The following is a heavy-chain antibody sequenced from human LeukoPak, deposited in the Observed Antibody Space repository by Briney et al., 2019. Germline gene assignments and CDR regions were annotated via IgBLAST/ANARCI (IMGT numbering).Heavy chain of an antibody. CDR2: ISDSGGGT. CDR1: GFTFNTYS. Sequence: GGSLRLSCAASGFTFNTYSMTWARQAPGKGLEWVSTISDSGGGTYYADSVKGRFTISRGNSKNTLYLQMNSLRADDTAVYYCDGADFWGQGTLVTVSS. CDR3: DGADF. V-gene: IGHV3-23*01. J-gene: IGHJ4*02.